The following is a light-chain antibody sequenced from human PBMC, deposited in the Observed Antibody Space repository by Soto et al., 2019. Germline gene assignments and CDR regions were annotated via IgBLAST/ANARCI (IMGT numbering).Light chain of an antibody. CDR2: GTS. J-gene: IGKJ2*01. V-gene: IGKV3-20*01. Sequence: ENVLTQSPGTLSFSPVETATLSCMTSESVNSIYLGWYQQKVGQAPRLLIYGTSSRAAGTPERFSGSGSGTEFTLTISGLEPEDFAVYYCQQYSSSPRTCGQGTKGDIK. CDR1: ESVNSIY. CDR3: QQYSSSPRT.